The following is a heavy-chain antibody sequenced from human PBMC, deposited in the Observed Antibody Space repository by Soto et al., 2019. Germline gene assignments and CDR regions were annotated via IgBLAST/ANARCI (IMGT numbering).Heavy chain of an antibody. Sequence: QVTLKESGPVLVKPTETLTLTCTVSGFSLSNARMGVSWIRQPPGKALEWLAHIFSNDEKSYSTSLKSRLTISKDTSKSQVVLTMTNMDPVDTATYYCARIVRDILTGYSSAADYWGQGTLVTVSS. CDR3: ARIVRDILTGYSSAADY. V-gene: IGHV2-26*01. CDR1: GFSLSNARMG. D-gene: IGHD3-9*01. CDR2: IFSNDEK. J-gene: IGHJ4*02.